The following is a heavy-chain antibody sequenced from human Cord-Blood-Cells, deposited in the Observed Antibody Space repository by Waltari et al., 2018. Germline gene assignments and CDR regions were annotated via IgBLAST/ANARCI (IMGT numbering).Heavy chain of an antibody. J-gene: IGHJ5*02. CDR1: GGSFSGYY. V-gene: IGHV4-34*01. CDR3: ARAPRTDPGWFDP. D-gene: IGHD1-1*01. CDR2: INHSGST. Sequence: QVQLQQWGAGLLKPSETLSLTCAVYGGSFSGYYCLWCPQPPGKGLEWIGEINHSGSTNYNPSLKSRVTISVDTSKNQFSLKLSSVTAADTAVYYCARAPRTDPGWFDPWGQGTLVTVSS.